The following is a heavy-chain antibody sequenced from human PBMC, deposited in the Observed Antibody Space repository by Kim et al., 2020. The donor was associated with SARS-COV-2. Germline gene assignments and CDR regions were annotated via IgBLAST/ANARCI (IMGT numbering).Heavy chain of an antibody. Sequence: GGSLRLSCAASGFTFSNYDMHWVRQVTGKGLEWVSTIGTAGDTYYPGSVKGRFTLSRDNAKNSLYLQMNSLRAGDTAVYYCTRSYSGWSDYWGQGTLVTVSS. CDR3: TRSYSGWSDY. CDR2: IGTAGDT. CDR1: GFTFSNYD. D-gene: IGHD6-19*01. V-gene: IGHV3-13*01. J-gene: IGHJ4*02.